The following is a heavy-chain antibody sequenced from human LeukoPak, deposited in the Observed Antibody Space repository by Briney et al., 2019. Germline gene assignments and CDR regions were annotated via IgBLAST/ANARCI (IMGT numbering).Heavy chain of an antibody. CDR3: AREALGGGGY. V-gene: IGHV3-66*01. Sequence: GGSLRLSCAASGFTVSSNYMSWVRQAPGKGLEWVSIIYSSGSTYYAASVKGRLTISRDNSKNTLYLQMNSLRAEDTAVYYCAREALGGGGYWGQGTLVTVSS. CDR2: IYSSGST. CDR1: GFTVSSNY. J-gene: IGHJ4*02. D-gene: IGHD3-10*01.